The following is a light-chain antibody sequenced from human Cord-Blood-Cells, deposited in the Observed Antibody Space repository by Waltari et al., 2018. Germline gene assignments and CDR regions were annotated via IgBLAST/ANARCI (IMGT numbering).Light chain of an antibody. CDR3: QQSYSTPRT. CDR1: QSISSY. V-gene: IGKV1-39*01. CDR2: AAS. Sequence: DIQMTQSPSSLSASVGDRVTITCRASQSISSYLNWYQQKPGKAPKILIYAASSLQSGLPSRFSGSGARTDFTLTISSLQPEDFATYYCQQSYSTPRTFGQGTKVEIK. J-gene: IGKJ1*01.